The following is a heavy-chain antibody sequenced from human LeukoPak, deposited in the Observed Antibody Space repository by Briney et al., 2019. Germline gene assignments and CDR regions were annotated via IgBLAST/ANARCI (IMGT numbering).Heavy chain of an antibody. CDR2: IYYSGST. Sequence: SETLSLTCTVSGGSISSSSYYWGWIRQPPGKGLEWIGSIYYSGSTYYNPSLKSRVTISVDTSKNQFSLKLSSVTAADTAVYYCARLSSAIGYWGQGTLVTVSS. V-gene: IGHV4-39*07. CDR1: GGSISSSSYY. CDR3: ARLSSAIGY. D-gene: IGHD3-10*01. J-gene: IGHJ4*02.